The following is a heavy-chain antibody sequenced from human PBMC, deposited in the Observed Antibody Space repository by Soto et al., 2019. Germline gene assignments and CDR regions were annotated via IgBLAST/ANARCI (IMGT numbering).Heavy chain of an antibody. Sequence: GGSLRLSCAASVFTFISYAMSWVRQAPGKGLEWVSAISGSGGSTYYADSVKGRFTISRDNSKNTLYLQMNSLRAEDTAVYYCARKRELRVLRFLEWLPPFDPWGQGTLVTVSS. CDR2: ISGSGGST. CDR1: VFTFISYA. D-gene: IGHD3-3*01. J-gene: IGHJ5*02. V-gene: IGHV3-23*01. CDR3: ARKRELRVLRFLEWLPPFDP.